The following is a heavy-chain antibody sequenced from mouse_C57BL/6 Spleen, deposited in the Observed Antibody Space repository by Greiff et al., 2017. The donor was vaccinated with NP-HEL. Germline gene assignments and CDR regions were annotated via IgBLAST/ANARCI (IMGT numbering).Heavy chain of an antibody. CDR3: ARVSYDYDVLFDY. V-gene: IGHV3-6*01. D-gene: IGHD2-4*01. J-gene: IGHJ2*01. CDR1: GYSITSGYY. CDR2: ISYDGSN. Sequence: DVKLQESGPGLVKPSQSLSLTCSVTGYSITSGYYWNWIRQFPGNKLEWMGYISYDGSNNYNPSLKNRISITRDTSKNQFFLKLNSVTTEDTATYYCARVSYDYDVLFDYWGQGTTLTVSS.